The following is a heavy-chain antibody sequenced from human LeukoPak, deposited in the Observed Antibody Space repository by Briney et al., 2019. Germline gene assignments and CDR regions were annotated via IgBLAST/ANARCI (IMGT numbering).Heavy chain of an antibody. J-gene: IGHJ6*03. V-gene: IGHV4-39*07. CDR3: ARVGDDLFELGYMDV. Sequence: SETLSLTCTVSGGSISSSSYYWGWIRQPPGKGLEWIVSIYYSGSTYYNPSLKSRVTISVDTSKNQFSLKPSSVTAADTAVYYCARVGDDLFELGYMDVWGKGTTVTVSS. CDR1: GGSISSSSYY. D-gene: IGHD5-12*01. CDR2: IYYSGST.